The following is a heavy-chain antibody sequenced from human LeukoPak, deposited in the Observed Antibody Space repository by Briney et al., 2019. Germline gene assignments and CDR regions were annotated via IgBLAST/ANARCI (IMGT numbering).Heavy chain of an antibody. D-gene: IGHD6-13*01. CDR2: IYSGGST. V-gene: IGHV3-66*01. J-gene: IGHJ6*02. Sequence: GGSLRLSCAASGFTVSSNYMSWVRQALGKGLEWVSVIYSGGSTYYADSVKGRFTISRGNSKNTLYLQMNSLRAEDTAVYYCAREGWYSSSWYSIDFGMDVWGQGTTVTVSS. CDR3: AREGWYSSSWYSIDFGMDV. CDR1: GFTVSSNY.